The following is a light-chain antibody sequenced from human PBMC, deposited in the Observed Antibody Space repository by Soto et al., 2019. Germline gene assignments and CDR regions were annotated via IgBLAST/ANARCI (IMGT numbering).Light chain of an antibody. Sequence: PGDRVTLSCRAGQSVSSSYLTWYQHKPGQAPRLLIYGASTRATGIPARFSGSGSGTEFTLTISSLQSEDFAVYYCQQYNNWLSWTFGQGTKVEIK. CDR1: QSVSSSY. J-gene: IGKJ1*01. V-gene: IGKV3-15*01. CDR3: QQYNNWLSWT. CDR2: GAS.